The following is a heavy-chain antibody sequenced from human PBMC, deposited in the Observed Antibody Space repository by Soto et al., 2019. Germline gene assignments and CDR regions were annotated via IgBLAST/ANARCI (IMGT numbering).Heavy chain of an antibody. CDR3: ARYFRGSGRYFFDY. V-gene: IGHV3-30*03. D-gene: IGHD6-19*01. Sequence: PGGSLRLSCAASGFSFDSYSMHWVRQAPGKGLEWVTTVSFDSKNKYYIDSVEGRFTISRDNSKKMLYLQMNSLRGEDTAVYYCARYFRGSGRYFFDYWGQGTLVTVSS. CDR1: GFSFDSYS. J-gene: IGHJ4*02. CDR2: VSFDSKNK.